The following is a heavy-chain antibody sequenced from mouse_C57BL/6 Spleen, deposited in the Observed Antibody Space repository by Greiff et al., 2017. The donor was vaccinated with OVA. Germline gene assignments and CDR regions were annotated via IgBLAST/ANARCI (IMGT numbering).Heavy chain of an antibody. CDR3: ARSVEGY. D-gene: IGHD1-1*01. CDR2: INPGSGGT. J-gene: IGHJ2*01. CDR1: GYAFTNYL. Sequence: VQLQESGAELVRPGTSVKVSCKASGYAFTNYLIEWVKQRPGQGLEWIGVINPGSGGTNYNEKFKGKATLTADKSSSTAYMQLSSLTSEDSAVYFCARSVEGYWGQGTTLTVSS. V-gene: IGHV1-54*01.